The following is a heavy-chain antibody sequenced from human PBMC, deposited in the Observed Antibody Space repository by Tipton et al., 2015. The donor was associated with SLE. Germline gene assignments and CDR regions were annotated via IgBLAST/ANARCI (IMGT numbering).Heavy chain of an antibody. J-gene: IGHJ2*01. CDR2: ISSSSGYI. CDR3: ARRIGYCSGGSCYSFWYFDL. CDR1: GFTFSSYS. Sequence: SLRLSCAASGFTFSSYSMDWVRQAPGKGLEWVSSISSSSGYIYYADPVKGRFTISRDNAKNSRYLQMNSLRAEDTAVYYCARRIGYCSGGSCYSFWYFDLWGRGTLVTVSS. V-gene: IGHV3-21*01. D-gene: IGHD2-15*01.